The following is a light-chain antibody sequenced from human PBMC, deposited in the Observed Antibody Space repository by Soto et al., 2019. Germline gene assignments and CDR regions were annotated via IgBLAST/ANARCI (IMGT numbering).Light chain of an antibody. CDR3: QQASSFPLS. Sequence: DIQMTQSPSSVSASVGDRVTIACRASQDISSDLAWYQHRPGKGPNFLIYAASTLQNGVPSRFGVSGSGTDFTLTINNRQPEDFATYFCQQASSFPLSFGGGTKVEMK. CDR2: AAS. V-gene: IGKV1-12*01. CDR1: QDISSD. J-gene: IGKJ4*01.